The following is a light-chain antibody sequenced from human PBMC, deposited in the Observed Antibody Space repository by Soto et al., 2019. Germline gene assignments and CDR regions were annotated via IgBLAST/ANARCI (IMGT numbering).Light chain of an antibody. V-gene: IGLV2-8*01. CDR1: SSDVGGYNY. Sequence: QSVVPQPPTASGSPGQSVTISCTGTSSDVGGYNYVSWYQQYPGRAPKLMIYEVTKRPSGVPDRFSGSKSGNTASLTVSGLQAEDEADYYCSSYAASNNFYFVFGGGTKVTVL. J-gene: IGLJ3*02. CDR2: EVT. CDR3: SSYAASNNFYFV.